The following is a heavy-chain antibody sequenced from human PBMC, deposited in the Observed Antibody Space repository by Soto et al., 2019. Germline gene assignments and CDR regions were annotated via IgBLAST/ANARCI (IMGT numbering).Heavy chain of an antibody. CDR1: GFTFSSYA. J-gene: IGHJ4*02. Sequence: GGSLRLSCAASGFTFSSYAMSWVRQAPGKGLEWVSAISGSGGSTYYADSVKGRFTISRDNSKNTLYLQMNSLRAEDTAVYYCAKDRGWNYEFGGFDYWGQGTLVTVSS. V-gene: IGHV3-23*01. CDR3: AKDRGWNYEFGGFDY. CDR2: ISGSGGST. D-gene: IGHD1-7*01.